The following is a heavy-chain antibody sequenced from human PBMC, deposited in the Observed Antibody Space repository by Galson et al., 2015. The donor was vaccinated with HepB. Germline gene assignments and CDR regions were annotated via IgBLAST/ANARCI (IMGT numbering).Heavy chain of an antibody. D-gene: IGHD3-10*01. CDR1: GGTFSSYA. V-gene: IGHV1-69*13. J-gene: IGHJ6*03. CDR3: ARDRQVLLWFRDPYYYMDV. Sequence: SVKVSCKASGGTFSSYAISWVRQAPGQGLEWMGGIIPIFGTANYAQKFQGRVTITADESTSTAYMELSSLRSEDTAVYYCARDRQVLLWFRDPYYYMDVWGKGTTVTVSS. CDR2: IIPIFGTA.